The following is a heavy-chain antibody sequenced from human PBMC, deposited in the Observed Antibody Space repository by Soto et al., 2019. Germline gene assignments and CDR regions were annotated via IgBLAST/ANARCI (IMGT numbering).Heavy chain of an antibody. CDR3: ARGATATTARAAFDI. Sequence: QVQLQESGPGLMKPSQTLSLTCSVSAGSISSPRYYWSWIRQHPGKGLEWLGYIFHTGSTDYNPCLKSRLTISVDTSKNQFSLKLTSVTAADTSLYYCARGATATTARAAFDIWGQGTMVTVSS. V-gene: IGHV4-31*03. CDR2: IFHTGST. CDR1: AGSISSPRYY. D-gene: IGHD1-1*01. J-gene: IGHJ3*02.